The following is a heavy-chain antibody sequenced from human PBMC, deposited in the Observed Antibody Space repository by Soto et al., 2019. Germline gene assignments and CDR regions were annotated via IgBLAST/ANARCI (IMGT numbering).Heavy chain of an antibody. CDR2: IKSKTDGGTT. Sequence: EVQLVESGGGLVKPGGSLRLSCAASGFTFSNAWMNWVRQAPGKGLEWVGRIKSKTDGGTTDYAAPVKGRFTISRDDSKNTLYLQMNSLKTEDTAVYYCTIHRSSSGRRAFDIWGQGTMVTVSS. J-gene: IGHJ3*02. V-gene: IGHV3-15*07. CDR1: GFTFSNAW. D-gene: IGHD6-6*01. CDR3: TIHRSSSGRRAFDI.